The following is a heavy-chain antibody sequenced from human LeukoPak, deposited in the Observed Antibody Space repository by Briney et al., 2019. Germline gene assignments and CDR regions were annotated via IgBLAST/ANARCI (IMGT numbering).Heavy chain of an antibody. D-gene: IGHD5-18*01. CDR2: ISAYNGNT. Sequence: GASVKVSCKASGYTFTSYGISWVRQAPGQGLEWMGWISAYNGNTNYAQKLQGRVTMTTDTSTSTAYMELRSLRSDDTAVYYCARGGPGYSYGYSLGTLDYWGQGTLVTVSS. J-gene: IGHJ4*02. CDR1: GYTFTSYG. CDR3: ARGGPGYSYGYSLGTLDY. V-gene: IGHV1-18*01.